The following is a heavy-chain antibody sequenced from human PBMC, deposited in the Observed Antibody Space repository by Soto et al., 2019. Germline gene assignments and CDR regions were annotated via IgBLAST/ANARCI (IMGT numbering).Heavy chain of an antibody. J-gene: IGHJ4*02. D-gene: IGHD2-21*02. CDR2: IHPSGGGS. Sequence: QVQLVQSGAEVKKPGASVKVSCKPSGYTLNTYYLHWVRQAPGQGLEWMGIIHPSGGGSTYAQKCRGRVTMTRDTSTSTVFMELSSLRSADTAVYYCARGGHIAVVTASFDYWGQGTLGTVSS. CDR3: ARGGHIAVVTASFDY. V-gene: IGHV1-46*02. CDR1: GYTLNTYY.